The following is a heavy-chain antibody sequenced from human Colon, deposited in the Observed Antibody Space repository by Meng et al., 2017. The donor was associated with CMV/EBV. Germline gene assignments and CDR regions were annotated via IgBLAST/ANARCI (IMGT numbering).Heavy chain of an antibody. CDR2: INPTGGST. D-gene: IGHD3-10*01. V-gene: IGHV1-46*01. Sequence: ASVKVSCKASGYTFTSNYMHWVRQAPGQGLEWMGIINPTGGSTSYAQKFQGRVTMTRDTSTTTVYMELSSLRSEDTAVYYCARAPYYSDSESYYQHDYYYGMDVWGQGTTVTVSS. J-gene: IGHJ6*02. CDR1: GYTFTSNY. CDR3: ARAPYYSDSESYYQHDYYYGMDV.